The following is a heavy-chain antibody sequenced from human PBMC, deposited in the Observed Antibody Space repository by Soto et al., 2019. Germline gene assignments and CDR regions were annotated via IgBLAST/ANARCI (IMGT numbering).Heavy chain of an antibody. Sequence: QVQLVESGGGVVQPGRSPRLSCEASGFTFSESGMHWVRQAPGKGLEWVTLISYDGSQKYYIDSVKGRFTISRDNSKNTLYLQMNSLRVEDTAVYYCASSRYGIGAGMDVWGQGTTVTVSS. V-gene: IGHV3-30*03. CDR1: GFTFSESG. D-gene: IGHD3-16*01. CDR3: ASSRYGIGAGMDV. CDR2: ISYDGSQK. J-gene: IGHJ6*02.